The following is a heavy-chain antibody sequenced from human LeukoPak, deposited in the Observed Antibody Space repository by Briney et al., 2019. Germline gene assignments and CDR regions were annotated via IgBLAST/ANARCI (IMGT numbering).Heavy chain of an antibody. CDR3: ARVSSPYGDYYFDY. CDR2: NYYSGST. CDR1: GGSISSGDYY. V-gene: IGHV4-30-4*01. D-gene: IGHD4-17*01. Sequence: SGTLSLTCTVSGGSISSGDYYWSWIRQPPGKGLEWIGYNYYSGSTFYTPSLKSRVTISVDTSKNQFSLKLSSVTAADTAVYYCARVSSPYGDYYFDYWGQGTLVTVSS. J-gene: IGHJ4*02.